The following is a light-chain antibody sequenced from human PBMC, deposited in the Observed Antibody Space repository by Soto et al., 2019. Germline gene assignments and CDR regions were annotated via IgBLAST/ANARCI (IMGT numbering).Light chain of an antibody. CDR2: AAS. Sequence: ERVMTQSPATLSVSPGERVTLSCRASQSVRTNLAWYQQRPGQAPSLLISAASSRATGVPARFSGSGSGTEFTLTISSLQSEDFALYYCQQYHNWPWALGQGTK. J-gene: IGKJ1*01. CDR3: QQYHNWPWA. V-gene: IGKV3-15*01. CDR1: QSVRTN.